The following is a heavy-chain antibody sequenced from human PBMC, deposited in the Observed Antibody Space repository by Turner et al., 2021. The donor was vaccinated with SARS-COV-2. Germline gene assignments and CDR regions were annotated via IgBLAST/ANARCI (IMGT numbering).Heavy chain of an antibody. CDR3: ARRRFKSGYSFDY. Sequence: QVQLQESGPGLVKPSETLSLTCPVSGGSISSSNYYWGWIRQPPGKGLEWIGSIYYSGSTYYNPSLKSRVTISVDTSKNQFSLKLSSVTAADTAVYYCARRRFKSGYSFDYWGQGTLVTVSS. D-gene: IGHD3-3*01. CDR2: IYYSGST. CDR1: GGSISSSNYY. J-gene: IGHJ4*02. V-gene: IGHV4-39*01.